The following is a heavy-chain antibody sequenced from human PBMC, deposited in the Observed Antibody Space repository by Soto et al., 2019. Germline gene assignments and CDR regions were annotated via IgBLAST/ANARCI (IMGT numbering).Heavy chain of an antibody. Sequence: QVQLVESGGGVVQPGRSLRLSCAASGFTFSSYAMHWVRQAPGKGLEWVAVISYDGSNKYYADSVKGRFTISRDNSKNTLYLRMNSLRAEDTAVYYCARDPQNRLWFGELLNWFDPWGQGTLVTVSS. J-gene: IGHJ5*02. CDR2: ISYDGSNK. D-gene: IGHD3-10*01. CDR1: GFTFSSYA. CDR3: ARDPQNRLWFGELLNWFDP. V-gene: IGHV3-30-3*01.